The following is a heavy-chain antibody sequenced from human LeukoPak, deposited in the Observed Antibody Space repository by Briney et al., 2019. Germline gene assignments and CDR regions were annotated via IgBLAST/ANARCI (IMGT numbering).Heavy chain of an antibody. V-gene: IGHV3-11*04. CDR2: INSSGCNI. D-gene: IGHD4-17*01. CDR3: ARNGFHYGDYGDYYYYYYMDV. CDR1: GFIFSDYH. Sequence: PGGSLRLSCAASGFIFSDYHMSWIRQAPGKGLEWVSYINSSGCNIYYADSVKCRFTISRDSAKNSLYLQMNSLRAEDTAVYYCARNGFHYGDYGDYYYYYYMDVWGKGTTVTVSS. J-gene: IGHJ6*03.